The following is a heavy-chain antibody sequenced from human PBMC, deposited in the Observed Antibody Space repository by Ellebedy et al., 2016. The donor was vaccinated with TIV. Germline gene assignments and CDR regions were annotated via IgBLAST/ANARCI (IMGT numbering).Heavy chain of an antibody. V-gene: IGHV1-46*01. CDR2: INPSGGGT. CDR1: GYTFTSHY. CDR3: ARGGRVSYKEYYDSGAYYYVGFY. D-gene: IGHD3-22*01. J-gene: IGHJ4*02. Sequence: AASVKVSCKASGYTFTSHYIHWVRQAPGQGLEWMAIINPSGGGTDYTHKFHSRVTMTRDTSTSTVYMELSSLRSEDTAVYYCARGGRVSYKEYYDSGAYYYVGFYWGQGTPVTVSS.